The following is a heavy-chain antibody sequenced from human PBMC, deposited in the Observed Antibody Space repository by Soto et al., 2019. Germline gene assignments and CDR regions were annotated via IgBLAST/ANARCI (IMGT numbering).Heavy chain of an antibody. D-gene: IGHD6-19*01. CDR1: GGSISSYY. CDR2: VFYSGST. Sequence: SETLSLTCTVSGGSISSYYWSWVRQPPGKGLEWIGCVFYSGSTNYNPSLKSRVTISLDTSKNQFSLKMSSVTAADTAVYYCTRGRVAGNYWGQGTLVTVSS. V-gene: IGHV4-59*01. CDR3: TRGRVAGNY. J-gene: IGHJ4*02.